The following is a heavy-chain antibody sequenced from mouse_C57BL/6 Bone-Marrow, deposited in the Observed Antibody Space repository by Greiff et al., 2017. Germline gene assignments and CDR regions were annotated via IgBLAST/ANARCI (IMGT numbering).Heavy chain of an antibody. CDR2: IHPNSGST. J-gene: IGHJ2*01. V-gene: IGHV1-64*01. D-gene: IGHD1-1*01. CDR1: GYTFTSYW. CDR3: ARVITTVDY. Sequence: VQLQQSGAELVKPGASVKLSCKASGYTFTSYWMHWVKQRPGQGLEWIGMIHPNSGSTNYNEKFKSKAKLNVDKSSSTAYMQLSSLTSEDSAVYYCARVITTVDYWGQGTTLTVSS.